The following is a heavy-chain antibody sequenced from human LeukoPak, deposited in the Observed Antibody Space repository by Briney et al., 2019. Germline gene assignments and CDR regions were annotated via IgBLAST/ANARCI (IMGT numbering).Heavy chain of an antibody. J-gene: IGHJ3*02. CDR1: GGSFSGYY. CDR2: INHSGST. CDR3: AGSFRPHIVVVTAIDDAFDI. D-gene: IGHD2-21*02. V-gene: IGHV4-34*01. Sequence: PSETLSLTCAVYGGSFSGYYWSWIRQPPGKGLEWIGEINHSGSTNYNPSLKSRVTISVDTSKNQFSLNLSSVTAADTAMYYCAGSFRPHIVVVTAIDDAFDIWGQGTMVTVSS.